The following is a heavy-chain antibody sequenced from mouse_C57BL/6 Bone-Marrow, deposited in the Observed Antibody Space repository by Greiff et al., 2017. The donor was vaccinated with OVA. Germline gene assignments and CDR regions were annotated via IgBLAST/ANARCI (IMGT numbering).Heavy chain of an antibody. J-gene: IGHJ3*01. CDR1: GFNIKDYY. D-gene: IGHD1-1*01. V-gene: IGHV14-1*01. CDR3: TTYYYGSSPAWFAY. CDR2: IDPEDGDT. Sequence: VQLQQSGAELVRPGASVKLSCTASGFNIKDYYMHWVKQRPEQGLEWIGRIDPEDGDTEYAPKFQGKATMTADTSSNTAYLQLSSLTSEDTAVYYCTTYYYGSSPAWFAYWGQGTLVTVSA.